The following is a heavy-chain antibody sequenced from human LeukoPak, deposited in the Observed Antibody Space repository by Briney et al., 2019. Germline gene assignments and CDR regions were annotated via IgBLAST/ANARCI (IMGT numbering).Heavy chain of an antibody. CDR2: ISGSGGTT. D-gene: IGHD6-19*01. CDR3: AKDHLPGIVVADRDY. J-gene: IGHJ4*02. Sequence: GGSLRLSCAASGFTFSSYAMSWVRQAPGKGLERVSAISGSGGTTYYADSVKGRFTISRDNSKNTLYLQITSLRAEDTGVYYCAKDHLPGIVVADRDYWGQGTLVTVSS. V-gene: IGHV3-23*01. CDR1: GFTFSSYA.